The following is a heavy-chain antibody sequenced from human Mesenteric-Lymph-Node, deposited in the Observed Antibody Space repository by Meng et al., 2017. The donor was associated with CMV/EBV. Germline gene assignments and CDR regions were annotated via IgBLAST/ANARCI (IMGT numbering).Heavy chain of an antibody. CDR2: IYYSGST. CDR3: ARHNSSGPSWDWFDP. J-gene: IGHJ5*02. Sequence: SETLSLTCTVSGGSISGYYWSWIRQPPGKGLEWIGSIYYSGSTYYNPSLKSRVTIPVDTSKNQFSLKLSSVTAADTAVYYCARHNSSGPSWDWFDPWGQGTLVTVSS. V-gene: IGHV4-59*05. CDR1: GGSISGYY. D-gene: IGHD6-19*01.